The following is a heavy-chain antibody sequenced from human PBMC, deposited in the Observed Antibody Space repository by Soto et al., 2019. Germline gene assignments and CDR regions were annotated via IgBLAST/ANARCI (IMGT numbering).Heavy chain of an antibody. CDR3: ARHRGNFWSAYYFFYFDS. D-gene: IGHD3-3*01. CDR1: GGSISNVGYY. V-gene: IGHV4-39*01. J-gene: IGHJ4*02. CDR2: IYYSGSA. Sequence: SETLSVTCTASGGSISNVGYYWGWIRQPPGKGLEWIGSIYYSGSAYYNPSLESRVTISVDTSKDQFSLKLSSVTAADTAVYYCARHRGNFWSAYYFFYFDSWGQGTQVTVSS.